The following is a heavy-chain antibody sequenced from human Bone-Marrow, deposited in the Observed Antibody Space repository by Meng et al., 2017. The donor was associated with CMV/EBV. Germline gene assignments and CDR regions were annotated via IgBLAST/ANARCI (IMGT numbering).Heavy chain of an antibody. J-gene: IGHJ4*02. CDR1: GFTFSSYW. D-gene: IGHD3-3*01. CDR3: ARTLPTYYDFWSGYYTFDY. CDR2: INTDESST. V-gene: IGHV3-74*01. Sequence: GESLKISCVASGFTFSSYWMHWVRQAPGKGLVWVSRINTDESSTNYADSVKGRFTVSRDNAKNTLYLQMNSLRAEDTAVYYCARTLPTYYDFWSGYYTFDYWGQGTLVTVYS.